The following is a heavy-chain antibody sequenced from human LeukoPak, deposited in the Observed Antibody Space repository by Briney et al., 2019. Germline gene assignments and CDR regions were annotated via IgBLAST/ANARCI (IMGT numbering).Heavy chain of an antibody. CDR1: GGSISSHY. V-gene: IGHV4-59*11. Sequence: SETLSLTCPVSGGSISSHYWSWIRQPPGRGLEWIGYIYYSGSTNYNPSLKSRVTISVDTSKNQFSLKLSSVTAADTAVYYCARSEDGYNIGYFDYWGQGTLVTVSS. CDR3: ARSEDGYNIGYFDY. D-gene: IGHD5-24*01. J-gene: IGHJ4*02. CDR2: IYYSGST.